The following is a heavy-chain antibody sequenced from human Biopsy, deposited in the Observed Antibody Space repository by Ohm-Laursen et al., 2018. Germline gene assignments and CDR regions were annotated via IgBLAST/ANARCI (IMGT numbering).Heavy chain of an antibody. V-gene: IGHV3-21*01. D-gene: IGHD3-3*01. Sequence: SLRLSCAASGITVSGNYMTWVRQAPGKGLEWVSSISGTRNYIYYRDSVKGRFTISRDNAKDSLYLQMNSLRAEDTAVYYCVRASIFGVATSGFYYYGMDVWAKGPRSPSP. CDR2: ISGTRNYI. CDR3: VRASIFGVATSGFYYYGMDV. J-gene: IGHJ6*02. CDR1: GITVSGNY.